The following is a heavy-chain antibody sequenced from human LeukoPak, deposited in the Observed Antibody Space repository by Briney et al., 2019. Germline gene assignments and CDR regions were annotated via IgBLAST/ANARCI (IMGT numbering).Heavy chain of an antibody. V-gene: IGHV4-4*07. CDR2: IYTSGST. CDR1: GGSLSSYY. J-gene: IGHJ4*02. Sequence: SETLSLTCTVSGGSLSSYYWSWIRQPAGQGLEWIGRIYTSGSTNYNPSLTSRVTMSVDTSKNQFSLTLSSGTAAGTAVDYCARGGGGWPLGTFDYWGQGTLVTVSS. CDR3: ARGGGGWPLGTFDY. D-gene: IGHD6-19*01.